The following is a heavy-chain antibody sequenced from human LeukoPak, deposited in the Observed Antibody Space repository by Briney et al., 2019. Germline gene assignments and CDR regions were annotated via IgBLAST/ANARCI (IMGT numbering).Heavy chain of an antibody. CDR2: IYHGGST. CDR1: GGSISSGSW. CDR3: GHYRGTAAGRGGAFDI. Sequence: SETLSLTCAVSGGSISSGSWWSWVRQPPGKGLEWIGEIYHGGSTNYNPSLKSRVTISVDKSKNQFSLKLSSVTAADTAVYYCGHYRGTAAGRGGAFDIWGKGTMVTVSS. J-gene: IGHJ3*02. V-gene: IGHV4-4*02. D-gene: IGHD6-13*01.